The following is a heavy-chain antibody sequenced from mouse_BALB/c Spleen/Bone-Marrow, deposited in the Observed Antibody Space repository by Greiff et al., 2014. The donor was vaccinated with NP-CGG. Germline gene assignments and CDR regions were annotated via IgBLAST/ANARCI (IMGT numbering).Heavy chain of an antibody. J-gene: IGHJ3*01. CDR2: ILPGSGST. CDR1: GYTYSSYW. CDR3: ARRGHGFAWFAY. D-gene: IGHD1-2*01. Sequence: QVQLKESGTELMKPGASVKISCKATGYTYSSYWIEWVNQRPGHGLEWIGEILPGSGSTNYNEKFKGKATFTADTPSNTAYMQLSSLTSEDSAVYYCARRGHGFAWFAYWGQGTLVTVSA. V-gene: IGHV1-9*01.